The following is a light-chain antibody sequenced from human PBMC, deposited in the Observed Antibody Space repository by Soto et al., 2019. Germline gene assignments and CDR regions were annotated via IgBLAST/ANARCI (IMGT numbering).Light chain of an antibody. Sequence: DIQMTQSPSTLSASVGDRVTITCRASQSISGWLAWFQQKPGKGPKLLIYDASSLESGVPSRFSGSGSGTEFPLTISSLQPDDFATYHCQHYHSYPITFGGGTKVEIK. CDR3: QHYHSYPIT. J-gene: IGKJ4*01. CDR1: QSISGW. CDR2: DAS. V-gene: IGKV1-5*01.